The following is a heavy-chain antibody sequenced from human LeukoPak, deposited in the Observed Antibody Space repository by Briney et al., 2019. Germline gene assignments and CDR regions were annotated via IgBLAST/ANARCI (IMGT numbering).Heavy chain of an antibody. CDR3: ARGRYYDFPGNWFDP. Sequence: SETLSLTCAVYGGSFSGYYWSWIRQPLGKGLEWIGEINHSGSTNYNPSLKSRVTISVDTSKNQFSLELSSVTAADTAVYYCARGRYYDFPGNWFDPWGQGTLVTVSS. J-gene: IGHJ5*02. CDR1: GGSFSGYY. V-gene: IGHV4-34*01. CDR2: INHSGST. D-gene: IGHD3-3*01.